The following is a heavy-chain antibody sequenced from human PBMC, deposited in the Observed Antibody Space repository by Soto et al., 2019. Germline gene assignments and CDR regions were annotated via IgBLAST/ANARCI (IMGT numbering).Heavy chain of an antibody. CDR2: IIPIFGTA. Sequence: QVQLVRSGAEVKKPGSSVKVSCKASGGTFSSYAISWVRQAPGQGLEGMGGIIPIFGTANYAQKFQGRVTISADESTSTAYMELSSLRSEDTAGYYCARVRDGGNSSPYYYYGMDVWGQGTTVTVSS. CDR1: GGTFSSYA. D-gene: IGHD2-21*02. CDR3: ARVRDGGNSSPYYYYGMDV. V-gene: IGHV1-69*01. J-gene: IGHJ6*02.